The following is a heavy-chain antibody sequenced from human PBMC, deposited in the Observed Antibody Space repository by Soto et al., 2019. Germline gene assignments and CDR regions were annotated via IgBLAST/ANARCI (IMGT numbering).Heavy chain of an antibody. D-gene: IGHD3-22*01. Sequence: SETLSLTCTVSGGSISSGGYYWSWIRQHPGKGLEWIGYIYYSGSTYYNPSLKIRVTISVDTSKNQSYLKLSSVTAADTAVYYCASYDSSGYSAFDIWGQGTMVTVSS. V-gene: IGHV4-31*03. J-gene: IGHJ3*02. CDR1: GGSISSGGYY. CDR3: ASYDSSGYSAFDI. CDR2: IYYSGST.